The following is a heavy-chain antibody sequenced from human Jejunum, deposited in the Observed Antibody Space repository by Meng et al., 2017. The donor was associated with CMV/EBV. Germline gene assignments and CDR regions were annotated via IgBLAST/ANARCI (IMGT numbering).Heavy chain of an antibody. CDR1: FTLRSND. CDR2: ISSGGTT. D-gene: IGHD3-22*01. Sequence: FTLRSNDMNWVRQAPGKGLEWVSVISSGGTTYYADSVEGRFIISRDYDKNTLYLQMNSLRVEDTALYFCLVIINPEGGADGFDIWGQGTMVTVSS. J-gene: IGHJ3*02. CDR3: LVIINPEGGADGFDI. V-gene: IGHV3-66*01.